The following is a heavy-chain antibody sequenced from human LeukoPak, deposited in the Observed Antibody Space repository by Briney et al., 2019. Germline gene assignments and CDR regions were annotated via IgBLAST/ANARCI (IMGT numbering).Heavy chain of an antibody. J-gene: IGHJ5*02. CDR1: GGSFSGYY. CDR2: INHSGST. Sequence: SETLSLTCAAYGGSFSGYYWSWIRQPPGKGLEWMGEINHSGSTHYNPSLTGRDTISVDPSKNQFSLKLSSVTDADTAVYYCARAPNLGYCSGGSCYSGNWFDPWGQGTLVTVSS. V-gene: IGHV4-34*01. D-gene: IGHD2-15*01. CDR3: ARAPNLGYCSGGSCYSGNWFDP.